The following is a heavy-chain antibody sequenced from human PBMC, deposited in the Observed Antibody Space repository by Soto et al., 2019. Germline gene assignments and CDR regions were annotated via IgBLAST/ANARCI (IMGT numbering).Heavy chain of an antibody. CDR3: ARVRAYCGGHFDSDFDY. Sequence: SVKVSCKAAGCAFSSYAISWVRQAPGQGLEWMGGIIPIFGTANYAQKFQGRVTITADKSTSTAYMELSSLRSEDTAVYYCARVRAYCGGHFDSDFDYRCQATLVTVSS. J-gene: IGHJ4*02. CDR2: IIPIFGTA. CDR1: GCAFSSYA. D-gene: IGHD2-21*02. V-gene: IGHV1-69*06.